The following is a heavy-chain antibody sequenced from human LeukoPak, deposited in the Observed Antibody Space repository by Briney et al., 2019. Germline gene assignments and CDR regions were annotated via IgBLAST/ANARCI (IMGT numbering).Heavy chain of an antibody. CDR1: GGSVASTGCY. D-gene: IGHD6-19*01. CDR2: AYYTGDT. J-gene: IGHJ6*02. CDR3: GRHVSNGWDYHYGLDV. Sequence: SETLSLTCTVSGGSVASTGCYWGWIRQPPGKGLEWIGSAYYTGDTYSTPSLKSRLTISVDTSRNQFALTLSSVTAADTAVYYCGRHVSNGWDYHYGLDVWGQGTTVTVFS. V-gene: IGHV4-39*01.